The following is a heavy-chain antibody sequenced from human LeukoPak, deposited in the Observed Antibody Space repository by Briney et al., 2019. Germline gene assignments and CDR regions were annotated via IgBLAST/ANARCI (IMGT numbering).Heavy chain of an antibody. J-gene: IGHJ3*02. V-gene: IGHV1-2*02. D-gene: IGHD3-10*01. CDR2: INPNSGGT. Sequence: WASVKVSCKASGYTFTGYYMHWVRQAPGQGLEWMGWINPNSGGTNYAQKFQGRVTMTRDTSISTAYMELSRLRSDDTAVYYCARSRMVRGVNDAFDIWGQGTMVTVSP. CDR3: ARSRMVRGVNDAFDI. CDR1: GYTFTGYY.